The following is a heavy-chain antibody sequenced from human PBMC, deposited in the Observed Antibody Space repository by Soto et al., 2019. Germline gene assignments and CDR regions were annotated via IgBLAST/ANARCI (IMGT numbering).Heavy chain of an antibody. J-gene: IGHJ4*02. CDR2: INAGNGNK. CDR3: AGGRPIVADY. D-gene: IGHD3-22*01. V-gene: IGHV1-3*01. CDR1: GYTFTSSA. Sequence: QVQLVQSGAEVKKPGASVKVSCKASGYTFTSSAMHWVRQAPGQRLEWMGWINAGNGNKKYSQKFQDRVPSTRDKSASTAYMELSNLRSEDTAVYYCAGGRPIVADYWGQGTLVTVSS.